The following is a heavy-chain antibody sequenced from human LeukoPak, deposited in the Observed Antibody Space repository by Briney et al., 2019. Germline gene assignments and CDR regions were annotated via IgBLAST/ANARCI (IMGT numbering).Heavy chain of an antibody. CDR2: ISSSSSCI. D-gene: IGHD6-13*01. CDR1: GFTFSSYT. V-gene: IGHV3-21*01. CDR3: ARDLQQLAL. Sequence: GGSLRLSCAASGFTFSSYTMNWVRQAPGKGLEWVSSISSSSSCIYHADSVKGRFTISRDNAKNSLYLQMNSLRAEDTGVYYCARDLQQLALWGQGTLVTVSS. J-gene: IGHJ4*02.